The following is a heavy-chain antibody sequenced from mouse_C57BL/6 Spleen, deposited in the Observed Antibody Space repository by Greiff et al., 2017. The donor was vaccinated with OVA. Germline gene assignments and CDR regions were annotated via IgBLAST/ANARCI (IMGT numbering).Heavy chain of an antibody. D-gene: IGHD2-4*01. J-gene: IGHJ4*01. V-gene: IGHV3-6*01. CDR3: ARADDYEYAMDY. CDR2: ISYDGSN. Sequence: EVQVVESGPGLVKPSQSLSLTCSVTGYSITSGYYWNWIRQFPGNKLEWMGYISYDGSNNYNPSLKNRISITRDTSKNQFFLKLNSVTTEDTATYYCARADDYEYAMDYWGQGTSVTVSS. CDR1: GYSITSGYY.